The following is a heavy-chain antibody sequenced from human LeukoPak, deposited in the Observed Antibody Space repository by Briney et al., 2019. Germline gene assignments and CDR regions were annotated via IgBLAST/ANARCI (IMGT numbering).Heavy chain of an antibody. V-gene: IGHV4-39*01. CDR3: VRHGYDSSGYYFGNWFDP. CDR2: LYSGNI. J-gene: IGHJ5*02. D-gene: IGHD3-22*01. Sequence: PSETLSLTCSVSSVSISSSSDYWGWLHQPPGKGLEWIGSLYSGNIHYNPSLKSRATISVDTSKIQFSLHLSSVTAADTAVYYCVRHGYDSSGYYFGNWFDPWGQGTLVTVS. CDR1: SVSISSSSDY.